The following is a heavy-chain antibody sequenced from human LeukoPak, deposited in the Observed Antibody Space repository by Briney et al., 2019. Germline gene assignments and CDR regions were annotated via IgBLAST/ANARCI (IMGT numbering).Heavy chain of an antibody. CDR2: IKHDGSEE. CDR3: ATDRGWRTSGYYLYYFES. J-gene: IGHJ4*02. CDR1: GFILSGYF. D-gene: IGHD3-3*01. V-gene: IGHV3-7*01. Sequence: PGGSLRLSCAASGFILSGYFMSWVRQAPGKGLEWVASIKHDGSEEYYVDSVRGRFTISRDNTKSSLYLRMSSLRAEDTAVYYCATDRGWRTSGYYLYYFESWGQGTLVTVSS.